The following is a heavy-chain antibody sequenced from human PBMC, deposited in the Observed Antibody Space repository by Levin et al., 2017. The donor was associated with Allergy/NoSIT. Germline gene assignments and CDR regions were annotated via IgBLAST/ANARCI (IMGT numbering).Heavy chain of an antibody. CDR3: ARGRPPVAVAGFDY. V-gene: IGHV4-59*01. CDR2: INNRGNT. J-gene: IGHJ4*02. CDR1: GASISTYS. Sequence: RPSETLSLTCTVSGASISTYSWNWIRQPPGKRLEWIGYINNRGNTNYNPSLESRVTISLDTSKNQFSLKLTSVTAADTSVYYCARGRPPVAVAGFDYWGQGTLVTVSS. D-gene: IGHD6-19*01.